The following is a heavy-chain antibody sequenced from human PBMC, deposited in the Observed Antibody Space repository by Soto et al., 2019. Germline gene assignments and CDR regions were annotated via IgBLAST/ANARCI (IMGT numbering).Heavy chain of an antibody. CDR3: ARDDTMVRGDPGWFDY. CDR1: GYTFTSYG. CDR2: ISAYNGNT. Sequence: ASVKVSCKASGYTFTSYGISWVRQAPGQGLEWMGWISAYNGNTNYAQKLQGRVTMTTDTSTSTAYMELRSLRSDDTAVYYCARDDTMVRGDPGWFDYWGQGTLVTVAS. D-gene: IGHD3-10*01. V-gene: IGHV1-18*01. J-gene: IGHJ4*02.